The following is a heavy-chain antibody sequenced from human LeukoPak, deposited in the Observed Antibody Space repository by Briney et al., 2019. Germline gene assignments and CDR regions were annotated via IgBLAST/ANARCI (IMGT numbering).Heavy chain of an antibody. CDR2: IYYSGST. J-gene: IGHJ6*02. CDR1: GGSISSGGYY. D-gene: IGHD6-13*01. CDR3: ARDAPSNSSSWFYYYYGMDV. Sequence: SETLSLTCTVSGGSISSGGYYWSWIRQHPGKGLEWIGYIYYSGSTNYNPSLKSRVTISVDTSKNQFSLKLSSVTAADTAVYYCARDAPSNSSSWFYYYYGMDVWGQGTTVTVSS. V-gene: IGHV4-61*08.